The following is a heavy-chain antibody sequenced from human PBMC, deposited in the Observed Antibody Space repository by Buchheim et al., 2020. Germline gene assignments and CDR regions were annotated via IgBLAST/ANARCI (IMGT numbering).Heavy chain of an antibody. CDR3: ARDGREVVPAAKGNWFDP. V-gene: IGHV4-4*02. Sequence: QVQLQESGPGLVKPSGTLSLTCAVSGGPISSSNWWSWVRQPPGKGLEWIGEIYHSGSTNYNPSLKSRVTIPVDKSKNQFSLKLSSVTAADTAVYYCARDGREVVPAAKGNWFDPWGQGTL. D-gene: IGHD2-2*01. J-gene: IGHJ5*02. CDR2: IYHSGST. CDR1: GGPISSSNW.